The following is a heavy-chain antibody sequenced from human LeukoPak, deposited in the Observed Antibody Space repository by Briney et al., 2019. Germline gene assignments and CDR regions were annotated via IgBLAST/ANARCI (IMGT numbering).Heavy chain of an antibody. Sequence: PGGSLRLSCAASGFTFSSYAMSWVRQAPGKGLEWVSAISGSGGSTYYADSVKGRFTISRDNSKNTLYLQMNSLRAEDTAVYYCAKCLMGLRLGELSSAHYWGQGTLVTVSS. CDR3: AKCLMGLRLGELSSAHY. CDR1: GFTFSSYA. J-gene: IGHJ4*02. D-gene: IGHD3-16*02. CDR2: ISGSGGST. V-gene: IGHV3-23*01.